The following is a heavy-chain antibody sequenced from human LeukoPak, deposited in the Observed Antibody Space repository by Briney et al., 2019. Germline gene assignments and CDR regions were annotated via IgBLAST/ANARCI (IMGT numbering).Heavy chain of an antibody. CDR3: TRVVNGGHFDY. D-gene: IGHD2-8*01. Sequence: SETLSLACSVSGASINDYYWTWIRQPPGKGLEWVGYVYHTGTSGYHPSLKSRVAMSLDTSKNQVSLKLRSVTAADTAVYFCTRVVNGGHFDYWGQGTLVTVSS. V-gene: IGHV4-59*12. CDR2: VYHTGTS. J-gene: IGHJ4*02. CDR1: GASINDYY.